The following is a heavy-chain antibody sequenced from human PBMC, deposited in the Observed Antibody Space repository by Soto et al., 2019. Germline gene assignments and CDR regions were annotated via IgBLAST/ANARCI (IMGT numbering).Heavy chain of an antibody. Sequence: SVKVSCKASGGTFSSYAISWVRQAPGQGLEWVGGIIPIFGTANYAQKFQGRVTITADESTSTAYMELSSLRSEDTAVYYCARDRRYESYYGMDVWGQGTTVTVSS. J-gene: IGHJ6*02. CDR3: ARDRRYESYYGMDV. V-gene: IGHV1-69*13. D-gene: IGHD3-3*01. CDR1: GGTFSSYA. CDR2: IIPIFGTA.